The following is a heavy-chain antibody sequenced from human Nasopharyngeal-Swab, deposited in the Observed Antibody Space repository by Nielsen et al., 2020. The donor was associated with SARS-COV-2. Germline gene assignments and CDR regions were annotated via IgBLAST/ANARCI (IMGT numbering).Heavy chain of an antibody. CDR2: IGTAGDT. J-gene: IGHJ6*02. CDR1: GFTFSSYD. Sequence: GESLKISCAASGFTFSSYDMHWVRQATGKGLEWVSAIGTAGDTYYPGSVEGRFTISRENAKNSLYLQMNSLRAGDTAVYYCAREGSTGYYYGMDVWGQGTTVTVSS. D-gene: IGHD1-1*01. CDR3: AREGSTGYYYGMDV. V-gene: IGHV3-13*04.